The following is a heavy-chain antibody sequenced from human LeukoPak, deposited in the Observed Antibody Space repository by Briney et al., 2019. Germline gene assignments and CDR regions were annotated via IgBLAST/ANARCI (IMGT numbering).Heavy chain of an antibody. V-gene: IGHV4-39*01. CDR1: GGSITSNTYY. J-gene: IGHJ5*02. CDR2: IFHSGKT. D-gene: IGHD3-10*01. Sequence: SETLSLTCTVSGGSITSNTYYWGWIRQSPGKGLEWIGSIFHSGKTYYNPSLESRITISVDTSKNQFSLKVNSVTAADTAVYYCARAHTDLWLGELFDNWFDPWGQGTLVTVSS. CDR3: ARAHTDLWLGELFDNWFDP.